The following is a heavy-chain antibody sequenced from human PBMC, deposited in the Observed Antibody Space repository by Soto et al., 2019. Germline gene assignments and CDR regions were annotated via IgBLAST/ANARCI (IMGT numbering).Heavy chain of an antibody. V-gene: IGHV4-59*01. J-gene: IGHJ6*03. CDR3: ARDRRGIAVAGTWDYYYYMDV. Sequence: SETLSLTCTVSGGSISSYYWSWIRQPPGKGLEWIGYIYYSGSTNYNPSLKSRVTISVDTSKNQFSLKLSSVTAADTAVYYCARDRRGIAVAGTWDYYYYMDVWGKGTTVTVSS. CDR1: GGSISSYY. CDR2: IYYSGST. D-gene: IGHD6-19*01.